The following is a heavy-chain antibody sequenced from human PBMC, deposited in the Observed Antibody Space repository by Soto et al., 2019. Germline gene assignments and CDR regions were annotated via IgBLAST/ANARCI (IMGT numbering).Heavy chain of an antibody. V-gene: IGHV4-31*03. CDR1: GGSVNSGGYH. D-gene: IGHD1-1*01. CDR2: IYYSGST. CDR3: ARAPIPNWNYYGMDV. J-gene: IGHJ6*02. Sequence: SETLSLTCTVSGGSVNSGGYHWSWIRQHPGKGLEWIGDIYYSGSTYYNPSLKSRVIISIDTSTNHFSLHLSALTAADTAVYYCARAPIPNWNYYGMDVWGQGTTVTVSS.